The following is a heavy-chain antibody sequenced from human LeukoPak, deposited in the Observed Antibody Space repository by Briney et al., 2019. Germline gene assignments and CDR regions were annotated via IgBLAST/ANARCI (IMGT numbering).Heavy chain of an antibody. CDR2: IRSKANSYAT. J-gene: IGHJ4*02. Sequence: GGSLRLSCAASGFTFSGSAMHWVRQASGKGLEWVGRIRSKANSYATAYAASVKGRFTISRDDSKYTAYLQMNSLKTEDTAVYYCTRLGFYGDYEYFDYWGQGTLVTVSS. D-gene: IGHD4-17*01. CDR3: TRLGFYGDYEYFDY. CDR1: GFTFSGSA. V-gene: IGHV3-73*01.